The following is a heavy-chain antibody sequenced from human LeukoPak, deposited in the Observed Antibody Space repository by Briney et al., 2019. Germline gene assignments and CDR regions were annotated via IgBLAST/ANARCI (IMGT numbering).Heavy chain of an antibody. D-gene: IGHD5-12*01. CDR3: ARGYSGYDYAFDI. CDR2: IAYGGRNT. J-gene: IGHJ3*02. CDR1: GFTFYNYG. Sequence: GGSLRLSCAASGFTFYNYGIHWVRQAPGKGLEWVAGIAYGGRNTFYADSVKGRFTISRDNSKNTVFVQMNSLRAEDTAVYYCARGYSGYDYAFDIWGQGTMVTVSS. V-gene: IGHV3-30*03.